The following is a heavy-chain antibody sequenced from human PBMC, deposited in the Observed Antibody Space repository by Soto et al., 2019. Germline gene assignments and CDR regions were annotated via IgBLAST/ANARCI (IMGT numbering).Heavy chain of an antibody. Sequence: QVQLQESGPGLVKPSQTLSLTCTVSGGSISSGGYYWSWIRQHPGKGLEWIGYIYYSGSTYYNPSRKSRVTISVDTSKNQFSLKLSSVTAADTAVYYCARDGLSVVAAIDYWGQGTLVTVSS. CDR1: GGSISSGGYY. CDR2: IYYSGST. D-gene: IGHD2-15*01. CDR3: ARDGLSVVAAIDY. J-gene: IGHJ4*02. V-gene: IGHV4-31*03.